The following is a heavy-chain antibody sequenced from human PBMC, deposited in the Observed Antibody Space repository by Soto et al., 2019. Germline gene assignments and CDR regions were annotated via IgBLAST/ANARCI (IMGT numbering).Heavy chain of an antibody. D-gene: IGHD2-15*01. CDR2: IYYGGTT. CDR3: ARGWYYFDF. J-gene: IGHJ4*02. V-gene: IGHV4-38-2*01. Sequence: KPSETLSLTCDVSVEPMTGGYYWGWIRQSPGKGLEWIGSIYYGGTTYYNPSLRSRLAISIDTSKNQFSLRLTSVTAADTALYFCARGWYYFDFWGRGTLVTVSS. CDR1: VEPMTGGYY.